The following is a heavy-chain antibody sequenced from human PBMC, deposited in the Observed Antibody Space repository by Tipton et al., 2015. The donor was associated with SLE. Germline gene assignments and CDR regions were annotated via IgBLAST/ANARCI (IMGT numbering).Heavy chain of an antibody. CDR2: IYYSGST. CDR1: GDSISYN. CDR3: ARNPTSYCSGGSCYSPWFDP. J-gene: IGHJ5*02. Sequence: TLSLTCTVSGDSISYNWGWVRQPPGKGLEWIGTIYYSGSTSYNPTLKSRITISGDTSKNQFSLKLTSVTAGDTAVYYCARNPTSYCSGGSCYSPWFDPWGQGTLVTVSS. D-gene: IGHD2-15*01. V-gene: IGHV4-39*07.